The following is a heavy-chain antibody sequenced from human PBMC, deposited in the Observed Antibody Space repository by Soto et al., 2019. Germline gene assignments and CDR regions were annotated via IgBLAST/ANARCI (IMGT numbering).Heavy chain of an antibody. V-gene: IGHV4-4*07. J-gene: IGHJ6*02. Sequence: SETLSLTCTVSDDFISSYYWNWIRQPAGKGLEWIGRVSTNGATNYNPSLESRVTMSVDTSKNQFSLKLTSVTAADTAVYFCARADYEILTGSYTMDVWGQGTTVTVSS. CDR3: ARADYEILTGSYTMDV. CDR2: VSTNGAT. D-gene: IGHD3-9*01. CDR1: DDFISSYY.